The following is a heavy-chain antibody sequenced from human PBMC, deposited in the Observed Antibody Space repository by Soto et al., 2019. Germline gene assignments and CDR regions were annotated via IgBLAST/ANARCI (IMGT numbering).Heavy chain of an antibody. CDR1: GCSISIVDYY. D-gene: IGHD5-12*01. J-gene: IGHJ3*02. CDR2: IYYSGST. Sequence: PSETLSITCTVSGCSISIVDYYWSWIRRRPGKGLEWIVYIYYSGSTYYNPSLKSRVTISVDTSKNQFSLKLSSVTAADTAVYYCARAGLRPGWENDAFDIWGQGTMVTVSS. CDR3: ARAGLRPGWENDAFDI. V-gene: IGHV4-30-4*01.